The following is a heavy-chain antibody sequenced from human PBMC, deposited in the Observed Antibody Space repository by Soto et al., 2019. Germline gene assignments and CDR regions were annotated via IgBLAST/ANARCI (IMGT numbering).Heavy chain of an antibody. CDR2: IYYSGST. CDR1: GASISGDGYS. J-gene: IGHJ5*02. V-gene: IGHV4-31*03. D-gene: IGHD2-15*01. CDR3: WGGPDGGPAPRMES. Sequence: QVQLQESGPGLVKPSQTLSLTCTVSGASISGDGYSWSWIRQQPGKGLQWIGYIYYSGSTYYTPALKARLTISADMSKYQFSIDLTSEPAADTAIYCCWGGPDGGPAPRMESWGQGTLVTVSS.